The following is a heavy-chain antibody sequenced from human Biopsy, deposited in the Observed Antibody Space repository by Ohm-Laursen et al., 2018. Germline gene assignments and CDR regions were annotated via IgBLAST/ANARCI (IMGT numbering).Heavy chain of an antibody. J-gene: IGHJ4*02. V-gene: IGHV1-69*06. CDR1: AGTFNSYA. D-gene: IGHD3-16*01. Sequence: SVKVSCKAAAGTFNSYAISWVRQAPGQGLEWVGGIIPIFDTANYAQKFQDRVTITADKSTTTSYMVLSSLRSDDTAIYYCARENYYETGGYDGFSDSWGQGTLISVSS. CDR3: ARENYYETGGYDGFSDS. CDR2: IIPIFDTA.